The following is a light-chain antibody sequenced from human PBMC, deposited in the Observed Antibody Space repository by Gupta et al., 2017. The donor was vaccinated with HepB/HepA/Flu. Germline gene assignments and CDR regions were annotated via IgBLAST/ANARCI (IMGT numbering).Light chain of an antibody. CDR2: LGS. Sequence: EIVIIPSPLSLPVTPGKPASISCRSSHSPLHSNGYNYLDWYLQKPGQSPQLLIDLGSNRASGVPDRFSGSGSGTDFTLKISRVDAEDVGVYYCMQGPQNPRTFGEGTKVEIK. CDR3: MQGPQNPRT. J-gene: IGKJ1*01. V-gene: IGKV2-28*01. CDR1: HSPLHSNGYNY.